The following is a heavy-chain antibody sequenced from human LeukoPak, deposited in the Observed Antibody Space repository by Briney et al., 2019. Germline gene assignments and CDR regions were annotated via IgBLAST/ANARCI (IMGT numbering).Heavy chain of an antibody. CDR1: GYTFTGYY. Sequence: ASVKVSCKASGYTFTGYYMHWVRQAPGQGLEWMGWINPNSGGTNYAQKFQGRVTMTRDTSISTAYMELSRLRSGDTAVYYCARGAHYHDSSQGYDYWGQGTLVTVSS. CDR2: INPNSGGT. D-gene: IGHD3-22*01. J-gene: IGHJ4*02. V-gene: IGHV1-2*02. CDR3: ARGAHYHDSSQGYDY.